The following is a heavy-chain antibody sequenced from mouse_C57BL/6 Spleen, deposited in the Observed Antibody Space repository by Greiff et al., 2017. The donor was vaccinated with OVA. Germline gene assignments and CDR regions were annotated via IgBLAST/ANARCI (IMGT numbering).Heavy chain of an antibody. V-gene: IGHV1-64*01. J-gene: IGHJ4*01. CDR3: ARRDWDYAMDD. D-gene: IGHD4-1*01. Sequence: QVQLQQSGAELVKPGASVKLSCKASGYTFTSYWMHWVKQRPGQGLEWIGMIHPNSGSTNYNEKFKSKATLTVDKSSSTAYMQLSSLTAEYSAVYYCARRDWDYAMDDWGQGTSVTASS. CDR1: GYTFTSYW. CDR2: IHPNSGST.